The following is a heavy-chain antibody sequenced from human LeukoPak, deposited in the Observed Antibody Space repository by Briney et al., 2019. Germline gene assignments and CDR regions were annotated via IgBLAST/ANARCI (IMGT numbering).Heavy chain of an antibody. Sequence: GGSLRLSCAASGFTFSSYSMNWVRQAPGKGLEWVSYISSSSSTIYYADSVKGRFTISRDNAKNSLYLQMNSLRAEDTAVYYCARDTTTTELDGPLPILRPGPSDYWGQGTLVTVSS. D-gene: IGHD1-1*01. CDR1: GFTFSSYS. J-gene: IGHJ4*02. CDR2: ISSSSSTI. CDR3: ARDTTTTELDGPLPILRPGPSDY. V-gene: IGHV3-48*04.